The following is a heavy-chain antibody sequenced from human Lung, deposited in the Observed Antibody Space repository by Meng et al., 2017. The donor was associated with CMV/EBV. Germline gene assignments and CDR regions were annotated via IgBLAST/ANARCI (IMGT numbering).Heavy chain of an antibody. D-gene: IGHD3-9*01. J-gene: IGHJ4*02. CDR3: ARTRFFDWLLYPIDY. V-gene: IGHV3-48*03. CDR2: ISSSGSTI. Sequence: GESLKISCAASGFTFSSYEMNWVRQAPGKGLEWVSYISSSGSTIYYADSVKGRFTISRDNAKNSLYLQMNSLRAEDTAVYYCARTRFFDWLLYPIDYWGQGTLVTVSS. CDR1: GFTFSSYE.